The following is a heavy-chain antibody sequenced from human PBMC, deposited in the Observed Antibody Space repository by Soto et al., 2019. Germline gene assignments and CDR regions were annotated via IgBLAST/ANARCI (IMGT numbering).Heavy chain of an antibody. D-gene: IGHD2-15*01. CDR2: IATAGDT. CDR3: AREICSGGSRYFDY. CDR1: GFTSSSYE. V-gene: IGHV3-13*01. J-gene: IGHJ4*02. Sequence: GGSLRLSCAASGFTSSSYEMHWVRQASGKGLEWVSAIATAGDTYYPDSVKGRFTISREAAKNSLYLQMNSLRAGDTAVYYCAREICSGGSRYFDYWGQGTVVTVSS.